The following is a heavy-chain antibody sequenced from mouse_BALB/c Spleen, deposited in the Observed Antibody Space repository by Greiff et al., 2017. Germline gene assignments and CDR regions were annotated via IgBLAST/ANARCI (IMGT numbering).Heavy chain of an antibody. D-gene: IGHD1-1*01. J-gene: IGHJ1*01. CDR2: ISYSGST. CDR3: ARSGGYCGSGPV. CDR1: GYSITSDYA. Sequence: EVKLMESGPGLVKPSQSLSLTCTVTGYSITSDYAWNWIRQFPGNKLEWMGYISYSGSTSYNPSLKSRISITRDTSKNQFFLQLNSVTTEDTATYYCARSGGYCGSGPVWGAGTTVTVSS. V-gene: IGHV3-2*02.